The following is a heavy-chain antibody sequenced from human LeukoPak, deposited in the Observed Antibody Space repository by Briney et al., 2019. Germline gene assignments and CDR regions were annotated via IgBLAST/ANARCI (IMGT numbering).Heavy chain of an antibody. D-gene: IGHD4-17*01. CDR3: ARVGVNYGDSYPFDY. Sequence: GGSLRLSCAASGFTFSSYAMSWVRQAPGKGLEWVSAISGSGGSTYYADSVKGRFTISRDNSKNTLYLQMNSLRAEDTAVFYCARVGVNYGDSYPFDYWGQGTLVTVSS. CDR1: GFTFSSYA. J-gene: IGHJ4*02. V-gene: IGHV3-23*01. CDR2: ISGSGGST.